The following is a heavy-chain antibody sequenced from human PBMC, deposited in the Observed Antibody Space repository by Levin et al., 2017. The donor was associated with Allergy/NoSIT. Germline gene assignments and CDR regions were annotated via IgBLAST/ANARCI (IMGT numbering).Heavy chain of an antibody. CDR1: GGSISRIDYY. Sequence: MASETLSLTCNFYGGSISRIDYYWTWIRQRPRKGPEWIGYIYYSGSTHYNPSLKSRLTLSMDTSRNQFSLRLTSVTAADSAMYYCARTRSCKSSCYPFNDWGQGTPVIVSS. CDR3: ARTRSCKSSCYPFND. CDR2: IYYSGST. D-gene: IGHD2-2*01. J-gene: IGHJ4*02. V-gene: IGHV4-31*03.